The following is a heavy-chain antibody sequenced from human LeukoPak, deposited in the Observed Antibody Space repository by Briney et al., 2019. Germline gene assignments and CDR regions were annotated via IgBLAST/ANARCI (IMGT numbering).Heavy chain of an antibody. CDR3: AKDKHGRGIRGVPDY. V-gene: IGHV3-43*02. Sequence: PGGSLRLSCAASGFTFDDYAMHWVRQAPGKGLEWVSLISGDGGSTYYADSVKGRFTLSRDNSKNSLYLQMNSLRTEDTALYYCAKDKHGRGIRGVPDYWGQGTLVTVSS. CDR2: ISGDGGST. D-gene: IGHD3-10*01. CDR1: GFTFDDYA. J-gene: IGHJ4*02.